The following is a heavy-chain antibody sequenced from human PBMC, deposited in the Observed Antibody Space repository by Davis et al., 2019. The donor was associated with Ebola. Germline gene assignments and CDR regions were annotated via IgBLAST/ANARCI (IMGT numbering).Heavy chain of an antibody. J-gene: IGHJ4*02. Sequence: GESLKISCAASGFTFSSYSMNWVRQAPGKGLEWVSSISSSSSYIYYADSVKGRFTISRDNAKNSLYLQMNSLRAEDTAVYYRAKDLAVTTTYWGQGTLVTVSS. V-gene: IGHV3-21*01. D-gene: IGHD4-11*01. CDR1: GFTFSSYS. CDR2: ISSSSSYI. CDR3: AKDLAVTTTY.